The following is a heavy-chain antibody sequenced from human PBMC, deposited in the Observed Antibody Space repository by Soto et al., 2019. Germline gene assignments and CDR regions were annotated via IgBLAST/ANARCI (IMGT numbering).Heavy chain of an antibody. Sequence: QVQLQQWGAGLLKPSETLSLTCAVYGGSFSGYYWSWIRQPPGKGLEWIGEINHSGSTNYNPSLKSRVTISVDTSKNQFSLKLSSVTAADTAVYYCARGRLRRGTYGMDVWGQGTTVTVSS. CDR1: GGSFSGYY. J-gene: IGHJ6*02. D-gene: IGHD5-12*01. CDR3: ARGRLRRGTYGMDV. CDR2: INHSGST. V-gene: IGHV4-34*01.